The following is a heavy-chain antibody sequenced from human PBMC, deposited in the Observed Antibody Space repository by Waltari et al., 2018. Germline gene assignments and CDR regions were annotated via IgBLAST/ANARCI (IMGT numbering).Heavy chain of an antibody. CDR2: IYHSGIT. J-gene: IGHJ4*02. V-gene: IGHV4-38-2*01. D-gene: IGHD1-26*01. CDR1: GYSISSGYY. CDR3: ARQERYSGSYFDFDY. Sequence: QVQLQESGPGLVKPSETLSLTCAVSGYSISSGYYWGWIRQPPGKGLEWIGSIYHSGITYYHPSLKSRVTISVDTSKNQFSLKLSSVTAADTAVYYCARQERYSGSYFDFDYWGQGTLVTVSS.